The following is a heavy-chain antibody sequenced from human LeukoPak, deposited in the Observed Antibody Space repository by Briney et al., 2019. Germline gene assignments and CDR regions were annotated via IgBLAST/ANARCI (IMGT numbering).Heavy chain of an antibody. D-gene: IGHD3-22*01. J-gene: IGHJ4*02. CDR1: GGSISYYY. Sequence: SETLSLTCTVSGGSISYYYWSWIRQPPGKGLEWIGYMYYSGSTNYNPSLKSRVSISVDTSKNQFSLKLSSVTAADTAVYYCARDAAKTYYYDSSGYDALDYWGQGTLVTVSS. CDR3: ARDAAKTYYYDSSGYDALDY. CDR2: MYYSGST. V-gene: IGHV4-59*01.